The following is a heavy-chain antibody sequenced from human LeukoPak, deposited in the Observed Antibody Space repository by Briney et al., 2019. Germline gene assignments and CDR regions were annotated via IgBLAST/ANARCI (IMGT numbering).Heavy chain of an antibody. D-gene: IGHD5-12*01. CDR3: ARDKVAQSPYRYFDL. Sequence: GASVKVSCKASGYTFTSYYMHWVRQAPGQGLEWMGLINPSGGSTSYAQKFQGRVTMTRDTSTSTVYMELSSLRSEDTAVYYCARDKVAQSPYRYFDLWGRGTLVTVSS. J-gene: IGHJ2*01. CDR1: GYTFTSYY. CDR2: INPSGGST. V-gene: IGHV1-46*01.